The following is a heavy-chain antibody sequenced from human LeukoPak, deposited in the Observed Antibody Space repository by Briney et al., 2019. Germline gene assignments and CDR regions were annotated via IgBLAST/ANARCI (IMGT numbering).Heavy chain of an antibody. Sequence: GGSLRLSCAASGFTFSSYWMHWIRQAPGKGLEWVSAISSSGGNTYYADSVRRRFTISRDNTKNTLYLQMNTLRAEDTAVYYCATTKQARRYFDYWGQGTLVTVSS. V-gene: IGHV3-23*01. CDR3: ATTKQARRYFDY. CDR1: GFTFSSYW. J-gene: IGHJ4*02. CDR2: ISSSGGNT. D-gene: IGHD1-1*01.